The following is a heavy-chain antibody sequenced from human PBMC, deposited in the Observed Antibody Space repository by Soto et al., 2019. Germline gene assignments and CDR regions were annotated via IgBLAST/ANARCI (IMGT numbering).Heavy chain of an antibody. CDR3: ARTGAAAGYFDY. V-gene: IGHV4-4*02. J-gene: IGHJ4*02. D-gene: IGHD6-13*01. CDR2: IYHSGST. CDR1: CGSISSSNW. Sequence: SETLSLTCAVSCGSISSSNWWSWVRQPPGKGLEWIGEIYHSGSTNYNPSLKSRVTISVDKSKNQFSLKLSSVTAADTAVYYCARTGAAAGYFDYWGQGTVVTVSS.